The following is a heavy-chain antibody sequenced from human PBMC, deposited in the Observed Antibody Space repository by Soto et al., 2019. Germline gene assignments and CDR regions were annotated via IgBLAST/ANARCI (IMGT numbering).Heavy chain of an antibody. CDR3: ARQYYLSGSYYWFDP. J-gene: IGHJ5*02. V-gene: IGHV4-39*01. CDR2: IYYGGSI. Sequence: QLQLQESGPGLVKPSETLSLTCTVSGGSITNSSYFWAWIRQPPGKGLEWIETIYYGGSIYYNPSLKSRVTISVASSKNQFSLKLSSVTAADTAVYYCARQYYLSGSYYWFDPWGQGTLVTVSS. CDR1: GGSITNSSYF. D-gene: IGHD3-10*01.